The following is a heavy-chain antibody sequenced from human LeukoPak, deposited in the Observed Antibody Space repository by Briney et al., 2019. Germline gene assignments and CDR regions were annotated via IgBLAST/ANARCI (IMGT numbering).Heavy chain of an antibody. Sequence: SETLSLTCTVSGGSISGYYWSWIRQPPGKGLEWIGYIYYSGSTNYNPSLKSRVTISVDTSKNQFSLKLSSVTAADTAVYYCAREEGYSYGSNAFDIWGQGTMVTVSS. V-gene: IGHV4-59*01. CDR3: AREEGYSYGSNAFDI. J-gene: IGHJ3*02. CDR1: GGSISGYY. CDR2: IYYSGST. D-gene: IGHD5-18*01.